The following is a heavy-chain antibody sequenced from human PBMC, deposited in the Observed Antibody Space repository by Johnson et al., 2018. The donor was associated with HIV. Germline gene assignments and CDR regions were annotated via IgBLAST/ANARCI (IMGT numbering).Heavy chain of an antibody. CDR3: ARTQVGYAHFDI. D-gene: IGHD2-8*02. J-gene: IGHJ3*02. CDR2: IYSGGRT. Sequence: VQLVESGGGLIQPGGSLRLSCAASGFTVSSNYMSWVRQAPGKGLEWVSVIYSGGRTYYADSVKGRFTISRDNSKNTLYLQLNSLRPEDTAVYYCARTQVGYAHFDIWGQGTMVTVSS. CDR1: GFTVSSNY. V-gene: IGHV3-66*03.